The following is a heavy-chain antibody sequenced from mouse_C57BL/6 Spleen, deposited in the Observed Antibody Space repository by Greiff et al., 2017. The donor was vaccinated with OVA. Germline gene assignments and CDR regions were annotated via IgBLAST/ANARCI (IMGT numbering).Heavy chain of an antibody. V-gene: IGHV1-15*01. J-gene: IGHJ2*01. CDR3: TRLYITTRGYFDY. CDR1: GYTFTDYE. CDR2: IDPETGGT. D-gene: IGHD1-1*01. Sequence: QVQLQQSGAELVRPGASVTLSCKASGYTFTDYEMHWVKQTPVHGLEWIGAIDPETGGTAYNQKFKGKAILTADKSSSTAYMELRSLTSEDSAVYYCTRLYITTRGYFDYWGQGTTLTVSS.